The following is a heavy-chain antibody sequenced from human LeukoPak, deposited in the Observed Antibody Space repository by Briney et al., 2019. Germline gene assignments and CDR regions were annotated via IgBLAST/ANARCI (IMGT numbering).Heavy chain of an antibody. Sequence: ASVKVSCKASGYTFTGYYMRWVRQAPGQGLEWMGRINPNSGGTNYAQKFQGRVTMTRDTSISTAYMELSRLRSDDTAVYYCARALLWFGEYAFDIWGQGTMVTVSS. CDR1: GYTFTGYY. CDR2: INPNSGGT. V-gene: IGHV1-2*06. J-gene: IGHJ3*02. D-gene: IGHD3-10*01. CDR3: ARALLWFGEYAFDI.